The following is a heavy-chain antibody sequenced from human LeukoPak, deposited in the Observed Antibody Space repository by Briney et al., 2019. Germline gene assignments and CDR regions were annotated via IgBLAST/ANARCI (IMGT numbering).Heavy chain of an antibody. J-gene: IGHJ4*02. CDR1: GGSISSSSYY. D-gene: IGHD2-15*01. CDR2: IYSSGTT. CDR3: ARLHSDGPPFDY. Sequence: SETLSLTCTVSGGSISSSSYYWSWIRQPAGKGLEWIGRIYSSGTTNYNPSLKSRVTMSVDTSTNQLSLKLSSVTAADTAVYYCARLHSDGPPFDYWGQGTLVTVSS. V-gene: IGHV4-61*02.